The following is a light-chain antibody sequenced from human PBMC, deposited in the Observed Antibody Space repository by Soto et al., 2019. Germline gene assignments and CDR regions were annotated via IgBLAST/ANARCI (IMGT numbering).Light chain of an antibody. CDR2: KAS. V-gene: IGKV1-5*03. Sequence: IPMTLSASTLSASVGDRVTITCRASQSISGWLAWYQQKKGKAPKLLIYKASSLESGVPSRFSGSGYGTEFNLTISSLQTDDFATYYCQHYNSYSEAFGQGTKVDIK. CDR3: QHYNSYSEA. J-gene: IGKJ1*01. CDR1: QSISGW.